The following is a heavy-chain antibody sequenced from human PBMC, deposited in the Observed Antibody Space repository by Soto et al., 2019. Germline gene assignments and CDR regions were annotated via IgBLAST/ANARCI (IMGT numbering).Heavy chain of an antibody. CDR2: INPYSGGT. V-gene: IGHV1-2*02. J-gene: IGHJ3*01. Sequence: GASVKVSCKASGYTFTDYYVHWVRQAPGQGLEWMGWINPYSGGTNYAQKFQGRVTMTRDTSISTAYMELSRLTSDDTAVYYCARGIVGATRGVFAFDVWGQGTLVTVS. D-gene: IGHD1-26*01. CDR1: GYTFTDYY. CDR3: ARGIVGATRGVFAFDV.